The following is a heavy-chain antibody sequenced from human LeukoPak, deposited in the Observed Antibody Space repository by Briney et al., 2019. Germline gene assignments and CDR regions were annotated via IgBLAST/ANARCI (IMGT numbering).Heavy chain of an antibody. D-gene: IGHD2-21*01. V-gene: IGHV4-59*08. CDR3: ARRSTVVGMGWFDP. CDR2: IDHTGIT. J-gene: IGHJ5*02. CDR1: DDSITIHY. Sequence: PSETLSLTCTVSDDSITIHYWSWIRQPPGKGLEWIGYIDHTGITNYNPSLNSRVTISRDTSKNHFSLELSSATAADTAVYYCARRSTVVGMGWFDPWGQGTLVTVSS.